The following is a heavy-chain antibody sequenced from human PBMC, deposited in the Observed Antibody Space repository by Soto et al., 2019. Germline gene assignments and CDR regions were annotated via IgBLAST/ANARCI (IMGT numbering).Heavy chain of an antibody. V-gene: IGHV3-30*18. D-gene: IGHD3-10*02. J-gene: IGHJ4*02. CDR2: ISYDGKNK. Sequence: PGGSLRLSFAASGFTFNRFGMHWVRQAPGKGLEWVAVISYDGKNKFYADSVKGRFTISRDNSQNTPYLQMNSLRPEDTAMYYCAKAVDISVRGVPPSDYWGQGTLVTVSS. CDR1: GFTFNRFG. CDR3: AKAVDISVRGVPPSDY.